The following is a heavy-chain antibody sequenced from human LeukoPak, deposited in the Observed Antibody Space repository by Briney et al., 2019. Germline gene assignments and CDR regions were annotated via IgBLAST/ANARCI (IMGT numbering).Heavy chain of an antibody. V-gene: IGHV4-39*07. D-gene: IGHD3-22*01. CDR2: IYYSGST. J-gene: IGHJ3*02. Sequence: SETLSLTCTVSGGSISSSSYYWGWIRQPPGKGLEWIGSIYYSGSTYYNPSLKSRVTISVDTSKNQFSLKLSSVTAADTAVYYCAGGYYDSSGYTRELGAFDIWGQGTMVTVSS. CDR3: AGGYYDSSGYTRELGAFDI. CDR1: GGSISSSSYY.